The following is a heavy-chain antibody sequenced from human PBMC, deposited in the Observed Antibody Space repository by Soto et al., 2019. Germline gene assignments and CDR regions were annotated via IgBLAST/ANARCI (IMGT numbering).Heavy chain of an antibody. CDR3: ARGLGYSYGSYFDY. Sequence: PSETRSLTCTVSGGSISSYYWNWLRQPPGKGLEWIGYVYYSENIDYSGITNYNPSLKSRATISVDTSKNQFSLKMRSATAADTAVYYCARGLGYSYGSYFDYWGQGTLVTVSS. CDR2: VYYSENIDYSGIT. J-gene: IGHJ4*02. CDR1: GGSISSYY. D-gene: IGHD5-18*01. V-gene: IGHV4-59*01.